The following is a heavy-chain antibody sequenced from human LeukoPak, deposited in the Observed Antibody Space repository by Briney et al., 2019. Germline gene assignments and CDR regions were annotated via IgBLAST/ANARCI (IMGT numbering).Heavy chain of an antibody. D-gene: IGHD3-22*01. CDR3: ARAPPPSYDSSGYSLDN. J-gene: IGHJ4*02. CDR1: GFTFSSYW. Sequence: GGSLRLSCAASGFTFSSYWMHWVRQAPGKGLVWVSRINSDGSSTSYADSVKGRFTISRDNAKNTLYLQVNSLRVEDTAVYYCARAPPPSYDSSGYSLDNWGQGTLVTVSS. CDR2: INSDGSST. V-gene: IGHV3-74*01.